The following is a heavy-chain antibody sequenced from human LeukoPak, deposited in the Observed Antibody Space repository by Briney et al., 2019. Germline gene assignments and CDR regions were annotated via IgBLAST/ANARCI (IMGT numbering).Heavy chain of an antibody. D-gene: IGHD3-22*01. CDR2: IYPGDSDT. CDR1: GYSFTSYW. CDR3: ARHRRYYYDSSDY. V-gene: IGHV5-51*01. Sequence: GESLKISCKGAGYSFTSYWIGWVRQMPGKGLEWMGSIYPGDSDTRYSPSFQGQVTISADKSTSTAYLQWSSLKASDTAMYYCARHRRYYYDSSDYWGQGTLVTVSS. J-gene: IGHJ4*02.